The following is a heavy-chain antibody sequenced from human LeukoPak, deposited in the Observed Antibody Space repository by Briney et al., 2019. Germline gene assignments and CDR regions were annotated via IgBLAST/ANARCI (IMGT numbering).Heavy chain of an antibody. D-gene: IGHD5-12*01. V-gene: IGHV3-30*03. CDR1: GFTFSSYG. Sequence: GRSLRLSCAASGFTFSSYGMHWVRQAPGKGLEWVALISYDGSKKYYADSVKGRFTISRDSSKNSLYLQMNSLRAEDTAVYYCARYSSGYEYYFDYWGQGTLVTVSS. J-gene: IGHJ4*02. CDR3: ARYSSGYEYYFDY. CDR2: ISYDGSKK.